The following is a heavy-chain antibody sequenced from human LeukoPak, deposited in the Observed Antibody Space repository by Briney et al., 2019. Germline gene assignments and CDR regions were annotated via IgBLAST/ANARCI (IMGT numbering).Heavy chain of an antibody. CDR1: GGTFSSYA. J-gene: IGHJ4*02. D-gene: IGHD6-19*01. V-gene: IGHV1-69*13. CDR3: ARQKSLGVAGTALAFDY. CDR2: IIPIFGTA. Sequence: SVKVSFKASGGTFSSYAISWVRQAPGQGLEWMGGIIPIFGTANYAQKFQGRVTITADESTSTASMELSSLGSEDTAVYYCARQKSLGVAGTALAFDYWGQGTLVTVSS.